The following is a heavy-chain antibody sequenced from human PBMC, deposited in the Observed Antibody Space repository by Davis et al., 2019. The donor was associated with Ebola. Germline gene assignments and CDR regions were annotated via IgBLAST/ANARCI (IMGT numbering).Heavy chain of an antibody. D-gene: IGHD3-9*01. CDR3: VKGRLTGLN. J-gene: IGHJ4*02. CDR2: ISYDGSNK. Sequence: PGGSLRLSCAASGFTFSSYGMHWVRQAPGKGLEWVAVISYDGSNKYYADSVKGRFTISRDNSKNTLYLQMNSLRAEDTAVYYCVKGRLTGLNWGQGTLVTVSS. CDR1: GFTFSSYG. V-gene: IGHV3-30*18.